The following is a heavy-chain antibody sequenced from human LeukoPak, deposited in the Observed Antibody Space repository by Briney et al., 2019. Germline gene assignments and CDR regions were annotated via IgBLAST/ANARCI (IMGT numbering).Heavy chain of an antibody. V-gene: IGHV1-46*01. Sequence: GASVKVSCKASGYTFTSYYMHWVRQAPGQWLEWMGIINPSGGSTSYAQKFQGRVTMTRDTSTSTVYMELSSLRSEDTAVYYCARATMVRGADDAFDIWGQGTMVTVSS. CDR1: GYTFTSYY. D-gene: IGHD3-10*01. CDR2: INPSGGST. J-gene: IGHJ3*02. CDR3: ARATMVRGADDAFDI.